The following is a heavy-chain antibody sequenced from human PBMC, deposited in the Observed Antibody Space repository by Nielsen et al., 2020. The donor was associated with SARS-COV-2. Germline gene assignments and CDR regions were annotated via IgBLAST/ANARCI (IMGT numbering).Heavy chain of an antibody. CDR3: ARVQGPPNWFDP. Sequence: SETLSLTCAVYGGSFSGYYWGWIRQPPGKGLEWIGEINHSGSTNYNPSLKSRVTISVDTSKNQFSLKLSSVTAADTAVYYCARVQGPPNWFDPWGQGTLVTVSS. CDR1: GGSFSGYY. CDR2: INHSGST. J-gene: IGHJ5*02. V-gene: IGHV4-34*01.